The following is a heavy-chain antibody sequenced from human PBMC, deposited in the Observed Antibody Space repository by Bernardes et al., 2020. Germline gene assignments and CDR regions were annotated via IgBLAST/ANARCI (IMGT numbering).Heavy chain of an antibody. CDR3: ARGNRYYDILTGYYGAANWFDP. CDR2: MNPNSGNT. CDR1: GYTFTSYD. V-gene: IGHV1-8*01. J-gene: IGHJ5*02. Sequence: ASVKVSCKASGYTFTSYDINWVRQATGQGLEWMGWMNPNSGNTGYAQKFQGRVTMTRNTSISTAYMELSSLRSEDTAVYYCARGNRYYDILTGYYGAANWFDPWGQGTLVTVSS. D-gene: IGHD3-9*01.